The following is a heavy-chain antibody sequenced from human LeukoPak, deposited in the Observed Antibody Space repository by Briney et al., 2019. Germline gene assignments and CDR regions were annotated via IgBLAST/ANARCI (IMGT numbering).Heavy chain of an antibody. CDR2: ISSNGGST. V-gene: IGHV3-64*01. D-gene: IGHD2/OR15-2a*01. CDR3: AREAIGISRRGGFDI. CDR1: GFTFSNYA. J-gene: IGHJ3*02. Sequence: GGSLRLSCAASGFTFSNYAMHWVRQAPGKGLEYVSAISSNGGSTYYANSVKGRFTISRDNSKNTLYLQMGSLRTEDMAVYYCAREAIGISRRGGFDIWGQGTMVTVSS.